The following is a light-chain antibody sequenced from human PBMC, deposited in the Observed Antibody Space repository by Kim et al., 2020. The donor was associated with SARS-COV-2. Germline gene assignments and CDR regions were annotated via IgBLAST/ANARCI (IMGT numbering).Light chain of an antibody. J-gene: IGLJ1*01. CDR2: EVT. Sequence: QSALTQPPSASGSPGQSVTISCTGTSSDVGGYDYVSWYQQHPGEAPKLMLYEVTKRPSGVPDRFSGSKSGNTASLTVSGLQPEDEADYYCNSYAGSNNFNVFGAGTKVTVL. CDR3: NSYAGSNNFNV. V-gene: IGLV2-8*01. CDR1: SSDVGGYDY.